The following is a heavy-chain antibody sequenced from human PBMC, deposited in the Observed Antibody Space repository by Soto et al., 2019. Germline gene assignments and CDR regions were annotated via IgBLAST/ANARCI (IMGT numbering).Heavy chain of an antibody. J-gene: IGHJ6*02. CDR3: AKDFFEGGDYGDYRGYYSGMDV. Sequence: GGSLRLSCAASGFTFSSYAMSWVRQAPGKGLEWVSAISGSGGSTYYADSVKGRFTISRDNSKNTLYLQMNSLRAEDTAVYYCAKDFFEGGDYGDYRGYYSGMDVWGQGTTVTVSS. D-gene: IGHD4-17*01. CDR2: ISGSGGST. V-gene: IGHV3-23*01. CDR1: GFTFSSYA.